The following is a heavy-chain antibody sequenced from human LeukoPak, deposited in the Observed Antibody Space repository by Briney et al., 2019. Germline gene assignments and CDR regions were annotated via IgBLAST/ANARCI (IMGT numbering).Heavy chain of an antibody. CDR2: INHSGST. J-gene: IGHJ4*02. Sequence: SETLSLTCAVYGGSFSGYYWSWIRQPPGKGLEWIGEINHSGSTNYNPSLKSRVTISVDTSKNQFSLKLSSVTAADTAVYYCARGPITMVRGVWFDYWGQGTLVTVSS. CDR1: GGSFSGYY. CDR3: ARGPITMVRGVWFDY. V-gene: IGHV4-34*01. D-gene: IGHD3-10*01.